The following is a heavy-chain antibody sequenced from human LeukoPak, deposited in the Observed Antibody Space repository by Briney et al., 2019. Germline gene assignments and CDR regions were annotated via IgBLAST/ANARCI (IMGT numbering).Heavy chain of an antibody. D-gene: IGHD3-3*01. CDR1: GYTFTSYD. CDR2: MNPNSGNT. V-gene: IGHV1-8*01. J-gene: IGHJ4*02. Sequence: ASVTVSCKASGYTFTSYDINWVRQAPGQGLEWMGWMNPNSGNTGYAQKFQGRVTMTRNTSISTAYMELSSLRSEDTAVYYCATGITIFGVVIIEVDYWGQGTLVTVSS. CDR3: ATGITIFGVVIIEVDY.